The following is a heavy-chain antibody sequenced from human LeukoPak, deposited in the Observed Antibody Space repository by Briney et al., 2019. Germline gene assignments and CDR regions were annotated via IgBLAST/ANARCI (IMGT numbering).Heavy chain of an antibody. CDR3: ARRYYDILTGYHDAFDI. D-gene: IGHD3-9*01. CDR2: ISSSGSTI. CDR1: GFTFSSYE. V-gene: IGHV3-48*03. Sequence: PGGSLRLSCAASGFTFSSYEMNWVRQAPGKGLEWVSYISSSGSTIYYADSVKGRFTISRDNAKNSLYLQMNSLRAEDTAVYYCARRYYDILTGYHDAFDIWGQGTMVTVSS. J-gene: IGHJ3*02.